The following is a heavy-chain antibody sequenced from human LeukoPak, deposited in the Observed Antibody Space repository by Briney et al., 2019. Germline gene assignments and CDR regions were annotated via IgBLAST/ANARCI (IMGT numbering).Heavy chain of an antibody. D-gene: IGHD6-13*01. CDR3: AKTRAAAGYYMDV. Sequence: PGGSLRLSCAASGFTFNTYGMHWVRQAPGKGLEWVAFIRYDGSNKYYADSVKGRFTISRDNSKNTLYLQMNSLRAEDTAVYYCAKTRAAAGYYMDVWGKGTTVTVSS. CDR2: IRYDGSNK. V-gene: IGHV3-30*02. CDR1: GFTFNTYG. J-gene: IGHJ6*03.